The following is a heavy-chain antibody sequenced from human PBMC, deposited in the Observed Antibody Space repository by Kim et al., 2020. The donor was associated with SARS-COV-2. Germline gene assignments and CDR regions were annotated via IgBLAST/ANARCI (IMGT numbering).Heavy chain of an antibody. Sequence: GGSLRLSCAASGFTFDDYAMHWVRQAPGKGLEWVSGISWNSGSIGYADSVKGRFTISRDNAKNSLYLQMNSLRAEDTALYYCAKSSYYDSSGYFDYWGQG. CDR3: AKSSYYDSSGYFDY. V-gene: IGHV3-9*01. D-gene: IGHD3-22*01. CDR2: ISWNSGSI. CDR1: GFTFDDYA. J-gene: IGHJ4*02.